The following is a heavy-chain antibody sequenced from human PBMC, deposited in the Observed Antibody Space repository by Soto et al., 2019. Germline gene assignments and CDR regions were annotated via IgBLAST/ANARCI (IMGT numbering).Heavy chain of an antibody. Sequence: SVKVSCKASGFTFTSSAVQWVRQARGQRLEGIGWIVVGSGNTNYAQKFQERVTITRDMSTSTAYMELSSLRSEDTAVYYCAVPYGSGSDNYCGMDVWDQGTTVIVSS. CDR3: AVPYGSGSDNYCGMDV. V-gene: IGHV1-58*01. J-gene: IGHJ6*02. CDR1: GFTFTSSA. D-gene: IGHD3-10*01. CDR2: IVVGSGNT.